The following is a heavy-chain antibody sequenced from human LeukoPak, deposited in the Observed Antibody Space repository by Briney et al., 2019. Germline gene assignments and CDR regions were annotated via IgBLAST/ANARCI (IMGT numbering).Heavy chain of an antibody. J-gene: IGHJ3*01. CDR1: HGSISRYY. D-gene: IGHD5-18*01. Sequence: PSETLSLTCIVSHGSISRYYWSWIRQPPGKGLEWIGHIYYSGSTEYSPSLKSRVTISVGTSENQVSLKVTPVTAADTAVYYCARLQNRGFDYGYDDAFDVWGQGTMVTVSS. CDR3: ARLQNRGFDYGYDDAFDV. CDR2: IYYSGST. V-gene: IGHV4-59*08.